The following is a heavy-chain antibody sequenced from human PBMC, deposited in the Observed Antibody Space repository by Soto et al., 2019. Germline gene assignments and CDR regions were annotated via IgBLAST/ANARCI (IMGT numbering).Heavy chain of an antibody. CDR1: GFTFSSYA. D-gene: IGHD1-1*01. V-gene: IGHV3-23*01. CDR2: ISGSGGST. CDR3: AKGGYGPYYYYYGMDV. Sequence: PGGSLRLSCAASGFTFSSYAMSWVRQAPGKGLEWVSAISGSGGSTYYADSVKGRFTISRANSKNTLYLQMNSLRAEDTAVYYCAKGGYGPYYYYYGMDVWGQGTTVTVS. J-gene: IGHJ6*02.